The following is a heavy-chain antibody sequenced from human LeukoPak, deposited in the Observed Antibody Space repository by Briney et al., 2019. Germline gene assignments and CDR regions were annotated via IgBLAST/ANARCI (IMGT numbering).Heavy chain of an antibody. Sequence: GGSLRLTCAASGFTFSSYAMSWVRQAPGKGLEWVSAISGSGGSTYYADSVKGRFTISRDNSKNTLYLQMNSLRAEDTAVYYCAKHLGSETYYAYFDYWGQGTLVTVSS. CDR1: GFTFSSYA. CDR3: AKHLGSETYYAYFDY. J-gene: IGHJ4*02. D-gene: IGHD3-10*01. V-gene: IGHV3-23*01. CDR2: ISGSGGST.